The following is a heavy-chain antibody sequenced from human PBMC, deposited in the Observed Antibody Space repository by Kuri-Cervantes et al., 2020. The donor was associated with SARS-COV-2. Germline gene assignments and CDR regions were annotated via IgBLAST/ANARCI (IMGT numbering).Heavy chain of an antibody. CDR2: ISGIGGST. J-gene: IGHJ5*02. D-gene: IGHD1-26*01. CDR1: GFAFRGNA. V-gene: IGHV3-23*01. Sequence: ETLSLTCAASGFAFRGNAMSWVRQAPGKGLEWVSDISGIGGSTYYADSVKGRFTISRDNSKNTLYLQMNSLRAEDTAVYYCAKEGFISALGGWFDPWGQGTLVTVSS. CDR3: AKEGFISALGGWFDP.